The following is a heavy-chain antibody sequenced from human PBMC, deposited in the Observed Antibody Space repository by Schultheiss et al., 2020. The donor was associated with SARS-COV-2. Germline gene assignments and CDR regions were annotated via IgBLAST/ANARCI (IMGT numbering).Heavy chain of an antibody. Sequence: GGSLRLSCAASGFTFSSYAMSWVRQAPGKGLEWVSAISGSGGSTYYADSVKGRFTISRDNAKNSLYLQMNSLRAEDMAVYYCARGRRGYDILTGYEHFDYWGQGTLVTVSS. J-gene: IGHJ4*02. CDR3: ARGRRGYDILTGYEHFDY. CDR2: ISGSGGST. D-gene: IGHD3-9*01. V-gene: IGHV3-23*01. CDR1: GFTFSSYA.